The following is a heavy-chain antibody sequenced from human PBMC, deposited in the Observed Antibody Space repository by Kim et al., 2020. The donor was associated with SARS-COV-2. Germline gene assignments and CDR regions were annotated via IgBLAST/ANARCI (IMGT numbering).Heavy chain of an antibody. V-gene: IGHV4-59*01. CDR3: ASVVATPPNYYYYGMDA. J-gene: IGHJ6*01. Sequence: SETLSLTCTVSGGSISSYYWSWIRQPPGKGLEWIGYIYYSGSTNYNPSLKSRVTILVDTPKNQFSLKLSSVTAAATAVYYCASVVATPPNYYYYGMDAWG. CDR2: IYYSGST. CDR1: GGSISSYY. D-gene: IGHD5-12*01.